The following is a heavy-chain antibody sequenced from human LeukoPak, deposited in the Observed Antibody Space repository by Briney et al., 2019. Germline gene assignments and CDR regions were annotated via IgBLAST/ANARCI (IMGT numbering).Heavy chain of an antibody. J-gene: IGHJ4*02. V-gene: IGHV1-69*13. Sequence: SVKVSCKASGGTFSSYAISWVRQAPGQGLEWMGGIIPIFGTANYAQKFQGRVTITADESTSTAYMELSSLRSEDTAMYYCARDGYDSSGYFGYYFDYWGQGTLVTVSS. D-gene: IGHD3-22*01. CDR3: ARDGYDSSGYFGYYFDY. CDR1: GGTFSSYA. CDR2: IIPIFGTA.